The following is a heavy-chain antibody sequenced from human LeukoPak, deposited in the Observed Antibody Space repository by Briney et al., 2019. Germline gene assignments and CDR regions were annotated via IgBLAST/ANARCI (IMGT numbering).Heavy chain of an antibody. Sequence: SVKVSCKASGGTFSSYATSWVRQAPGQGLEWMGGIIPIFGTANYAQKFQGRVTITADESTSTAYMELSSLRSEDTAVYYCAREGSDYGGSRGLDYWGQGTLVTVSS. CDR2: IIPIFGTA. CDR1: GGTFSSYA. CDR3: AREGSDYGGSRGLDY. J-gene: IGHJ4*02. D-gene: IGHD4-23*01. V-gene: IGHV1-69*13.